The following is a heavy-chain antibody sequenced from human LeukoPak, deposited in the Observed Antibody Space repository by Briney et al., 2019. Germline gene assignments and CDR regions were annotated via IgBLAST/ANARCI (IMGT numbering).Heavy chain of an antibody. V-gene: IGHV1-69*13. J-gene: IGHJ3*02. CDR1: GGTFSSYG. Sequence: SVKVSCKASGGTFSSYGMSWVRQAPGQGLEWMGGIIPIFGTANYAQKFQGRVTITADESTSTAYMELSSLRSEDTAVYYCASPRYCSSTSCERDAFDIWGQGTMVTVSS. CDR3: ASPRYCSSTSCERDAFDI. D-gene: IGHD2-2*01. CDR2: IIPIFGTA.